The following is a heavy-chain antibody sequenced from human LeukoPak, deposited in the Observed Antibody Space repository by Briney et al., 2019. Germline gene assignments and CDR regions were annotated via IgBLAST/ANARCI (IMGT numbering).Heavy chain of an antibody. D-gene: IGHD3-22*01. Sequence: GGSLRLSCAASGFTFTSYSMNWVRQAPGKGLEWVSTISGGGGSTYYADSVKGRFTISRDNSKNTLYLQVNSLRAEDTAVYYCAKSSYYDSSGYYREYYFDYWGQGTLVTVSS. J-gene: IGHJ4*02. CDR2: ISGGGGST. CDR3: AKSSYYDSSGYYREYYFDY. CDR1: GFTFTSYS. V-gene: IGHV3-23*01.